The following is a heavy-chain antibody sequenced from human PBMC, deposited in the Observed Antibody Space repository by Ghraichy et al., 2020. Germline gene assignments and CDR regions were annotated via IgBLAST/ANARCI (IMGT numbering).Heavy chain of an antibody. CDR3: ARAPESFNYYDSSGYGDY. J-gene: IGHJ4*02. V-gene: IGHV1-18*01. CDR2: ISAYNGNT. D-gene: IGHD3-22*01. Sequence: ASVKVSCKASGYTFTSYGISWVRQAPGQGLEWMGWISAYNGNTNYAQKLQGRVTMTTDTSTSTAYMELRSLRSDDTAVYYCARAPESFNYYDSSGYGDYWGQGTLVTVSS. CDR1: GYTFTSYG.